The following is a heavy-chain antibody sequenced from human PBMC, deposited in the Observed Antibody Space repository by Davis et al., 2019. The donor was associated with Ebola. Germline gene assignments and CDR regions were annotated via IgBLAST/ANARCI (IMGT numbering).Heavy chain of an antibody. J-gene: IGHJ4*02. CDR3: ARLLGDFWSGYYDY. CDR2: IIPILGIA. D-gene: IGHD3-3*01. Sequence: SVKVSCKASGYTFTSYAISWVRQAPGQGLEWMGRIIPILGIANYAQKFQGRVTITADKSTSTAYMELSSLRSEDTAVYYCARLLGDFWSGYYDYWGQGTLVTVSS. V-gene: IGHV1-69*04. CDR1: GYTFTSYA.